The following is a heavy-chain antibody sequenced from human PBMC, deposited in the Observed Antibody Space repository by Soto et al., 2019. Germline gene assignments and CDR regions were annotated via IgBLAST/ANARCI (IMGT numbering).Heavy chain of an antibody. CDR1: GGTFSSYA. D-gene: IGHD3-3*01. CDR3: ARWYYEFSRTHWLDL. Sequence: QVQLVQSGAEVKKPGSSVKVSCKASGGTFSSYAISWVRQAPGQGLEWMGGIIPIFGTANYAQKFQGRVTITADKSTSTAYMEMSRLRSKDTAVYYCARWYYEFSRTHWLDLWGQGTLVTVSS. V-gene: IGHV1-69*06. J-gene: IGHJ5*02. CDR2: IIPIFGTA.